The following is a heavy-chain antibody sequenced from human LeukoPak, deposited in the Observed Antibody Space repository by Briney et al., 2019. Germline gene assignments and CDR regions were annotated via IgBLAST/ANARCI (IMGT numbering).Heavy chain of an antibody. D-gene: IGHD6-6*01. CDR1: GGSISSYY. J-gene: IGHJ2*01. Sequence: PSETLSLTCTVSGGSISSYYWSWIRQPPGKGLEWIGYIYYSGSTNYNPSLKSRVTISVDTSKNQFSLKLSSVTAAGTAVYYCARGGSSSSFWYFDLWGRGTLVTVSS. V-gene: IGHV4-59*01. CDR2: IYYSGST. CDR3: ARGGSSSSFWYFDL.